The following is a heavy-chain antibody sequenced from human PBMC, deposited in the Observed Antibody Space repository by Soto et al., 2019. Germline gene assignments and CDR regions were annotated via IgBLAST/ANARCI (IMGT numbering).Heavy chain of an antibody. D-gene: IGHD3-9*01. CDR2: ISSSSSTI. Sequence: PGGSLRLSCAASGFTFSSYSMNWVRQAPGKGLEWVSYISSSSSTIYYADSVKGRFTISRDNAKNSLYLQMNSLRDEDTAVYYCARGDYDILTGPGFYYYGMDVWGQGTTVTVSS. CDR3: ARGDYDILTGPGFYYYGMDV. V-gene: IGHV3-48*02. CDR1: GFTFSSYS. J-gene: IGHJ6*02.